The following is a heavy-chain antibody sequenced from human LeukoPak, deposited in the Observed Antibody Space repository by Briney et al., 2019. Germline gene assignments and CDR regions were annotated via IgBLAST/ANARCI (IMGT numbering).Heavy chain of an antibody. CDR1: GGSISSYY. D-gene: IGHD3-16*02. CDR3: ARSIGGVIVEDAFDI. V-gene: IGHV4-59*01. J-gene: IGHJ3*02. Sequence: SETLSLTCTVSGGSISSYYWSWIRQPPGKGLEWIGCIYYSGSTNYNPSLKSRVTISVDTSKNQFSLKLSSVTAADTAVYYCARSIGGVIVEDAFDIWGQGTMVTVSS. CDR2: IYYSGST.